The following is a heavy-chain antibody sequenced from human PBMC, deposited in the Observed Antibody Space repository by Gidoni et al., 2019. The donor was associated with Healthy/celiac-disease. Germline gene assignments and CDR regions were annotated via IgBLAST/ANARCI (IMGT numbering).Heavy chain of an antibody. CDR3: ARHPYYDFWSGYLNWFDP. J-gene: IGHJ5*02. V-gene: IGHV4-39*01. CDR1: GGSISSSIYY. CDR2: IYYSGST. Sequence: QLQLQESGPGLVKPSETLSLTCTVSGGSISSSIYYWGWIRQPPGMGLEWIGSIYYSGSTYYNPSLKSRVTISVDTSKNQFSLKLSSVTAADTAVYYCARHPYYDFWSGYLNWFDPWGQGTLVTVSS. D-gene: IGHD3-3*01.